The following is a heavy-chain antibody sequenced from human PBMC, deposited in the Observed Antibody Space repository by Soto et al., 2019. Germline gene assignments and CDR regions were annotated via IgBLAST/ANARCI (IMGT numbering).Heavy chain of an antibody. D-gene: IGHD6-13*01. J-gene: IGHJ5*02. Sequence: SETLSLTCTVSGGSISSSSYYWGWIRQPPGKGLEWIGSIYHSGSTYYNPSLKSRVTISVDTSKNQFSLKLSSVTAADTAVYYCARGSGIAAYNWFDPWGQGTLVTVSS. CDR1: GGSISSSSYY. CDR3: ARGSGIAAYNWFDP. V-gene: IGHV4-39*01. CDR2: IYHSGST.